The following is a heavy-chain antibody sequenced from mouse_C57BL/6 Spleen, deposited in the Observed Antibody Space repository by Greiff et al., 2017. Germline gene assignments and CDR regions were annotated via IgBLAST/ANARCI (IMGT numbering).Heavy chain of an antibody. CDR1: GFTFSDYG. J-gene: IGHJ3*01. CDR3: ATYGYDAPFAY. V-gene: IGHV5-17*01. Sequence: LVESGGGLVKPGGSLKLSCAASGFTFSDYGMHWVRQAPEKGLEWVAYISSGSSTIYYADTVKGRFTISRDNAKNTLFLQMTSLRSEDTAMYYCATYGYDAPFAYWGQGTLVTVSA. D-gene: IGHD2-2*01. CDR2: ISSGSSTI.